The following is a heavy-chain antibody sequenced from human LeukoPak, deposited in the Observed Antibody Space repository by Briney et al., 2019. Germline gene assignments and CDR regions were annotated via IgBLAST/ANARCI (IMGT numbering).Heavy chain of an antibody. D-gene: IGHD5/OR15-5a*01. V-gene: IGHV4-39*01. CDR2: IYYSDTT. CDR1: GGSIRTSSYH. CDR3: ASRGVVSPVYAFDI. J-gene: IGHJ3*02. Sequence: TSETLSLTCSVSGGSIRTSSYHWGWIRQPPGKGLEAIGTIYYSDTTYYSPSLSSRVTISRDTSRNQFSLQLASVTAADTAMYYCASRGVVSPVYAFDIWGQGTMVTVSP.